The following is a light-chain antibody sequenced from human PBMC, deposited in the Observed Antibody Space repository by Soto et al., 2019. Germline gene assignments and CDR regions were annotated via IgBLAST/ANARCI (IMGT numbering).Light chain of an antibody. Sequence: QSALTQPPSASGSPGQSVTISCTGTSSDVGGYNYVSWYQQHPGKAPKLMIYEVNKRPSGVPDRFSGSKSGNTASLTVSGLQAEDEADYYCSSYAVTTHPHVVFGGGTKLTVL. CDR3: SSYAVTTHPHVV. J-gene: IGLJ2*01. V-gene: IGLV2-8*01. CDR2: EVN. CDR1: SSDVGGYNY.